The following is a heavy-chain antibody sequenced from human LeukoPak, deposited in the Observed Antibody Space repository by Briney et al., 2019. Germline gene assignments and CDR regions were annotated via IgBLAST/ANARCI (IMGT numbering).Heavy chain of an antibody. Sequence: GGSLRLSCAASGFTFCSYAMSWVRQAPGKGLEWVSTINNIGGGTYYADSVKGLFIISRDTSKNTLYLQMNSLRAEDTAIYYSPKGSSWSYEGALYYWGEGALVTVSS. V-gene: IGHV3-23*01. J-gene: IGHJ4*02. CDR3: PKGSSWSYEGALYY. CDR2: INNIGGGT. CDR1: GFTFCSYA. D-gene: IGHD1-26*01.